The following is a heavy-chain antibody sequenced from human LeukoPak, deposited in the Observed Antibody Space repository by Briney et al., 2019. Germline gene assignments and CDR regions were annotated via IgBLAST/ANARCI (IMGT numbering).Heavy chain of an antibody. CDR2: INHSGST. Sequence: SETLSLTCAVYGGSFSGYYWSWIRQPPGKGLEWIGEINHSGSTNYNPSLKSRVTISVDTSKNQFSLKLSSVTAADTAVYYCARTKVRGVKGTYYYYMDVWGKGTTVTISS. D-gene: IGHD3-10*01. CDR3: ARTKVRGVKGTYYYYMDV. J-gene: IGHJ6*03. V-gene: IGHV4-34*01. CDR1: GGSFSGYY.